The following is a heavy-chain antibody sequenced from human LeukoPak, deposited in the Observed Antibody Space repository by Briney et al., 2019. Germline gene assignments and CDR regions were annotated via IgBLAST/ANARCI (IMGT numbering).Heavy chain of an antibody. D-gene: IGHD3-22*01. Sequence: PGGSLRLSCAASGFTFSSYSMNWVRPAPGKGLEWVSSISSSSSYIYYADSVKGRFTISRDNPKNSLYLQMNSLRAEDTAVYYCASLSYDSSSYVLFWGQGTLVTVSS. V-gene: IGHV3-21*01. J-gene: IGHJ4*02. CDR3: ASLSYDSSSYVLF. CDR1: GFTFSSYS. CDR2: ISSSSSYI.